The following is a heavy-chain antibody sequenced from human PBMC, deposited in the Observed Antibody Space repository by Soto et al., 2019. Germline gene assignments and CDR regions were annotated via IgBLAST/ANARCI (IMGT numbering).Heavy chain of an antibody. CDR3: ARERHLNSPSDAFDI. CDR2: MNPNSGGS. J-gene: IGHJ3*02. V-gene: IGHV1-2*02. CDR1: GYNFIAQN. D-gene: IGHD1-7*01. Sequence: QVHLVQSGAEVKKPGASVKVSCMASGYNFIAQNIHWVRQAPGLGLEWMGKMNPNSGGSDYAQEFHGRVTVTRDTSISTVYMELTSIKSDETAVYYCARERHLNSPSDAFDIWGQGTMVIVSS.